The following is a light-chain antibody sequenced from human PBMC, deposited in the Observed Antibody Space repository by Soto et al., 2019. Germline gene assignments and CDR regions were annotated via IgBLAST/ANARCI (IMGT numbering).Light chain of an antibody. Sequence: EIVLTQSPGTLSLSPGDRATLSCRASQSIGTYLAWYQQKPGQAPRLLIYDASNRAAGIPARFSGSGSGTDFTLTISSLEPEDFAVYFCQHRSNSPPTWTCGQGTKVEIK. CDR3: QHRSNSPPTWT. CDR2: DAS. V-gene: IGKV3-11*01. CDR1: QSIGTY. J-gene: IGKJ1*01.